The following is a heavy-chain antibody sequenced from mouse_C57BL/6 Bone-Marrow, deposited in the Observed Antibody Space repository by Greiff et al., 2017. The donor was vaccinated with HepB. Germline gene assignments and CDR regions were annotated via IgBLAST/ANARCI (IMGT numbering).Heavy chain of an antibody. J-gene: IGHJ2*01. V-gene: IGHV1-81*01. Sequence: QVQLKESGAELVRPGASVKLSCKASGYTFTSYGISWVKQRTGQGLEWIGEIYPRSGNTYYNEKFKGKATLTADKSSSTAYMELRSLTSEDSAVYFCARAVEYYGSSYWGQGTTLTVSS. CDR3: ARAVEYYGSSY. CDR2: IYPRSGNT. D-gene: IGHD1-1*01. CDR1: GYTFTSYG.